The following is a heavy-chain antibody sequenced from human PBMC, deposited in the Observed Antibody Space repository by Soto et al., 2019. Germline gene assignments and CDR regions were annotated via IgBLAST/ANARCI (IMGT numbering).Heavy chain of an antibody. Sequence: ASVKVSFKPSGYSFTALYIHSVRQAPGQGLEWMGWVDPNSGATRNARHFQGRVTMTRDTSTSTVYMELNWLRSDDTAVYYCARDNYGPLDYWGQGTLVTVSS. V-gene: IGHV1-2*02. J-gene: IGHJ4*02. CDR1: GYSFTALY. CDR2: VDPNSGAT. CDR3: ARDNYGPLDY. D-gene: IGHD3-10*01.